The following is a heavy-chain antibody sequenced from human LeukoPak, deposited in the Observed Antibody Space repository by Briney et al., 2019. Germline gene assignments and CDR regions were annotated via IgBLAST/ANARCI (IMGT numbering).Heavy chain of an antibody. D-gene: IGHD1-20*01. V-gene: IGHV4-59*01. Sequence: PSETLSLTCNVSGGSISSYYWSWIRQPPGKGLEWIGYIYYSGSTNYNPSLKSRVTISVDTSKNQFSLKLSSVTAADTAVYYCARSPSNWNYYYYMDVWGKGTTVTVSS. J-gene: IGHJ6*03. CDR3: ARSPSNWNYYYYMDV. CDR1: GGSISSYY. CDR2: IYYSGST.